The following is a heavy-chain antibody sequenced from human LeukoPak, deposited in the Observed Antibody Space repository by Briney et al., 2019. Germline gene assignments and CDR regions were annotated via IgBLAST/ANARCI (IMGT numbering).Heavy chain of an antibody. CDR1: GFTFDEYV. J-gene: IGHJ3*02. Sequence: GGSLRLSCAASGFTFDEYVIHWVRQAPGKGLEWVSGISWNSGIIGYADLVKGRFTISRDNAKNSLYLQMNSLRTEDTALYYCAKAKIAATGADAFDIWGQGTVATVSS. V-gene: IGHV3-9*01. D-gene: IGHD6-13*01. CDR2: ISWNSGII. CDR3: AKAKIAATGADAFDI.